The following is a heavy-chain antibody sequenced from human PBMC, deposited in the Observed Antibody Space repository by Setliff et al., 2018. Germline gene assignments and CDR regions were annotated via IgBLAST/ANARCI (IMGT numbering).Heavy chain of an antibody. CDR3: AHLTPYYGSGSYYMNY. CDR1: GFSLSTNGVG. CDR2: IYWNDDE. D-gene: IGHD3-10*01. J-gene: IGHJ4*02. Sequence: SGPTLVNPTQTLTLTCTFSGFSLSTNGVGVGWIRQPPGKALEWLALIYWNDDERYSPSLKSRLTITKDTSKNQVVLTMTNMDPVDTATYYCAHLTPYYGSGSYYMNYWGQGTLVTVSS. V-gene: IGHV2-5*01.